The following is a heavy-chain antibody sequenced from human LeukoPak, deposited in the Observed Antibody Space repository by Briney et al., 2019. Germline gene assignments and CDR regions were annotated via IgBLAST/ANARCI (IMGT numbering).Heavy chain of an antibody. V-gene: IGHV1-2*02. CDR3: ARPDPNWFAP. CDR2: INHNSGDT. J-gene: IGHJ5*02. CDR1: GYSFTAYY. Sequence: GASVKVSCKASGYSFTAYYMHWVRQAPGQGLEWMGWINHNSGDTNYAQKFQGRVTMTRDTSISTAYMELSRLRSDDTAVYYCARPDPNWFAPWGQGTLVTVSS.